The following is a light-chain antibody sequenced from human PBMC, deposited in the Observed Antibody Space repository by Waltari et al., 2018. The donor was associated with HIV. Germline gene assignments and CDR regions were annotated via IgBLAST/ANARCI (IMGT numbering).Light chain of an antibody. CDR2: DNN. Sequence: QSVLTQPPSVSAAPGQTVTISCSGSRTNIGTNYVSWYQQLPGTAPKVVIYDNNRRPSGIPDRLSGSKSGTAATLGITGLQTGDEADYYCGTWDSSLSAVLFGGGTKLTVL. J-gene: IGLJ2*01. CDR3: GTWDSSLSAVL. V-gene: IGLV1-51*01. CDR1: RTNIGTNY.